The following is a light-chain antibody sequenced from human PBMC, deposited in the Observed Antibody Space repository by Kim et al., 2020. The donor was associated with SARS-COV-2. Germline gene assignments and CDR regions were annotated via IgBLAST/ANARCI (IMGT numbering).Light chain of an antibody. CDR1: QDIHKW. J-gene: IGKJ2*01. CDR2: EAS. V-gene: IGKV1-5*01. Sequence: SAAVGHRITIACPASQDIHKWLAWYQQKPGKAPKLLISEASSLKSGVPSRFSGSGFGTHFTLTISSLQPDDCATYYCQQYVSPSRTFGQGTKLEIK. CDR3: QQYVSPSRT.